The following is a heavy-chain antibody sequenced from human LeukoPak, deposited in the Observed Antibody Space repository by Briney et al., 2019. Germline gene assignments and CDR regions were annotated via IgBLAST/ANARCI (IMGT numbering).Heavy chain of an antibody. CDR2: IYYSGST. V-gene: IGHV4-59*01. J-gene: IGHJ3*02. D-gene: IGHD3-3*01. Sequence: SETLSLTCTVSVGSISSYYWSWIRQPPGKGLEWIGYIYYSGSTNYNPSLKSRVTISVDTSKNQFSLKVSSVTAADTAVYYCARELRFLEWLLSTGPSNAFDIWGQGTMVTVSS. CDR1: VGSISSYY. CDR3: ARELRFLEWLLSTGPSNAFDI.